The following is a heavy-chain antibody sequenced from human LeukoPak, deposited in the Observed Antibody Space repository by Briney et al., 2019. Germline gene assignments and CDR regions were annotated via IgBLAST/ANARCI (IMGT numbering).Heavy chain of an antibody. Sequence: GEPLKISYKGSGSLFPSYWIGWVRQLPGKGLEWMGIIYPADSDTRYSPSFQGQVTISVDKSISTAYQQWTSLKAPDTAIYYCARLAYTNFGDYWGQGTLVTVSS. J-gene: IGHJ4*02. CDR1: GSLFPSYW. D-gene: IGHD4-11*01. CDR3: ARLAYTNFGDY. CDR2: IYPADSDT. V-gene: IGHV5-51*01.